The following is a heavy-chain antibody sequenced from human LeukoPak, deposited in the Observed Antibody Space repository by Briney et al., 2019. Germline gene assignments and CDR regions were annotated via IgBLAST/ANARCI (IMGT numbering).Heavy chain of an antibody. CDR3: ARGAAAAGTMDY. V-gene: IGHV3-13*01. Sequence: GGSLRLSCVASGFTFSSYDMHWVRQATGKGLEWVSAIGTAGDTFYPGSVKGRFTISRENAKNSLYLQMNSLRAGDTAVYYCARGAAAAGTMDYWGQGTLVTVSS. J-gene: IGHJ4*02. CDR2: IGTAGDT. D-gene: IGHD6-13*01. CDR1: GFTFSSYD.